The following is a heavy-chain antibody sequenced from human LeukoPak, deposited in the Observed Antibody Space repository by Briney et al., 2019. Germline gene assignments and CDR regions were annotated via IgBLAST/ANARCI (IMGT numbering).Heavy chain of an antibody. Sequence: PGGSLRPSCAASGFTFSDYYMSWIRQAPGKGLEWVSYISSSSSYTNYADSVKGRFTISRDNSKNTLYLQMNSLRAEDTAVYYCARAEGYYDSSGNDAFDIWGQGTMVTVSS. CDR1: GFTFSDYY. V-gene: IGHV3-11*06. CDR2: ISSSSSYT. J-gene: IGHJ3*02. CDR3: ARAEGYYDSSGNDAFDI. D-gene: IGHD3-22*01.